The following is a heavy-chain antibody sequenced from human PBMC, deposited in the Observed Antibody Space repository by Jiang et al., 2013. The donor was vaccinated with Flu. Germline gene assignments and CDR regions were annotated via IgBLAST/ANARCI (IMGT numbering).Heavy chain of an antibody. CDR1: GFTFTNYW. CDR2: IYPDDSDT. V-gene: IGHV5-51*01. CDR3: AREGGHENSLYWYFDV. Sequence: GAEVKKPGESLEISCRASGFTFTNYWIAWVRQMPGKGLEWMGVIYPDDSDTRYSPSLQGQVSFSADKSTKTAYLRWSSLRASDSGMYFCAREGGHENSLYWYFDVWGRGTQVTVSS. J-gene: IGHJ2*01.